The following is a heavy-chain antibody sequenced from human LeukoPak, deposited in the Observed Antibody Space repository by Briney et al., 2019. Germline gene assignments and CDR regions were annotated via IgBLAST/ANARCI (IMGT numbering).Heavy chain of an antibody. J-gene: IGHJ4*02. Sequence: GGSLRLSCAASGFTFSSYAMSWVRQAPGKGLEWVSTISGSGGSTYYADSVKGRFTISRDNSKNTLYLEMNSLRAEDAAVYYCAKNYDFWSGYYLYHFYNWGQGTLVTVSS. CDR3: AKNYDFWSGYYLYHFYN. CDR1: GFTFSSYA. D-gene: IGHD3-3*01. CDR2: ISGSGGST. V-gene: IGHV3-23*01.